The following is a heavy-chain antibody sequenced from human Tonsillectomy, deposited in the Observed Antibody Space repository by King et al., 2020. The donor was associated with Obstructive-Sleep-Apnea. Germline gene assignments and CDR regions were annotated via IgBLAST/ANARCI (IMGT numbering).Heavy chain of an antibody. CDR3: AKETDGYSSSWRPIDY. Sequence: VQLVESGGGLVQPGGSLRLSCAASGFTFSSYAMSWVRQAPGRGLERVSGISGSGGSTYYAASVKGRFTISRDNSKNTLYLQINSRRAGDTAVYYCAKETDGYSSSWRPIDYWGQGTPVTVSS. J-gene: IGHJ4*02. CDR2: ISGSGGST. D-gene: IGHD6-13*01. CDR1: GFTFSSYA. V-gene: IGHV3-23*04.